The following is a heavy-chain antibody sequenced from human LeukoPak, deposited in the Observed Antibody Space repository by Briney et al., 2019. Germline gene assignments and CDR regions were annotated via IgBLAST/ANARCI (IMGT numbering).Heavy chain of an antibody. CDR2: ISSSSSYI. CDR1: GFTFSSYA. CDR3: ARVGPYYYYGMDV. Sequence: TGGSLRLSCAASGFTFSSYAMSWVRQAPGKGLEWVSSISSSSSYIYYADSVKGRFTISRDNAKNSLYLQMNSLRAEDTAVYYCARVGPYYYYGMDVWGQGTTVTVSS. V-gene: IGHV3-21*01. J-gene: IGHJ6*02.